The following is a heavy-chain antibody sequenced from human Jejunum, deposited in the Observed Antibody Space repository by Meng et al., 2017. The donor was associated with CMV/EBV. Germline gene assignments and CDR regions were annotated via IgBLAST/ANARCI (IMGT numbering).Heavy chain of an antibody. V-gene: IGHV2-5*02. CDR3: AHFVGGYYPSRPDY. D-gene: IGHD1-26*01. CDR2: IYRGDDK. Sequence: QITLKESGPTLVTPTQTLTLTCGFSGFSPSTSGEGVGWIRQPPGKALEWLALIYRGDDKRYSPSLNSRLTIAKDTSKNEVVLTLTNMGPIDTGTYYCAHFVGGYYPSRPDYWGQGTLVTVSS. J-gene: IGHJ4*02. CDR1: GFSPSTSGEG.